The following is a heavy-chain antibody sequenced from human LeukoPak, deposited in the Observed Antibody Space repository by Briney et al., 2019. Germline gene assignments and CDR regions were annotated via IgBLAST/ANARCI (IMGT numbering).Heavy chain of an antibody. J-gene: IGHJ4*02. CDR3: ARDRYLDY. Sequence: PGVSLRLSCAASGFTFSSYWMSGVRQAPGKGLEWVANLKQDGSDKYYVDSVKGRFTISRDNAKNSLYLQMNSLRAEDTAVYYCARDRYLDYWGQGTLVTVSS. CDR1: GFTFSSYW. CDR2: LKQDGSDK. D-gene: IGHD1-14*01. V-gene: IGHV3-7*01.